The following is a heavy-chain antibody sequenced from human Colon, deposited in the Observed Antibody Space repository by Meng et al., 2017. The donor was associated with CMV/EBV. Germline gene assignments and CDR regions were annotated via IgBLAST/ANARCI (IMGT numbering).Heavy chain of an antibody. J-gene: IGHJ4*02. Sequence: SCTAFGYICRTYRMCWVHQATGKALWWFAHIVYLDGINKHYADSVTGRFTSSRDNSKTTVFLQMRNLSAEDTAFYYCTTCISYHFDNWGPGTLVTVSS. CDR1: GYICRTYR. CDR2: IVYLDGINK. D-gene: IGHD2-8*01. V-gene: IGHV3-23*01. CDR3: TTCISYHFDN.